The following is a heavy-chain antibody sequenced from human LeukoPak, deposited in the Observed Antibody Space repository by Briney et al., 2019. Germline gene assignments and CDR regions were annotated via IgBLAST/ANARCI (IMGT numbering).Heavy chain of an antibody. V-gene: IGHV3-30*04. J-gene: IGHJ3*02. CDR3: ARDYRGVRAFDI. CDR1: GFTFSTYA. CDR2: ISYDGNNK. Sequence: GGSLRLSCAASGFTFSTYAMHWVRQAPGKGLEWVAFISYDGNNKSYAGSVKGRFTISRDNSKTTVYLQMNSPRAEDTAVYYCARDYRGVRAFDIWGQGTMVTVSS.